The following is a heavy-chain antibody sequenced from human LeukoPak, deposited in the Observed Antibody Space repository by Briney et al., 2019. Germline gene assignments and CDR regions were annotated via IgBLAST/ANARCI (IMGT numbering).Heavy chain of an antibody. Sequence: SETLSLTCAVYGGSFSGYYWSWIRQPPGKGLEWIGEINHSGSTNYNPSLKSRVTISVDTSKNQFSLKLSSVTAADTAVYYCAGEIYSGVRHGSYWGQGTLVTVSS. CDR2: INHSGST. CDR1: GGSFSGYY. D-gene: IGHD5-12*01. V-gene: IGHV4-34*01. CDR3: AGEIYSGVRHGSY. J-gene: IGHJ4*02.